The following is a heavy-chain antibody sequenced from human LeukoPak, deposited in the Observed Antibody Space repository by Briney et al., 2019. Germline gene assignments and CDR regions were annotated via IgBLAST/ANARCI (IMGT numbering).Heavy chain of an antibody. CDR2: ISGSDGNT. Sequence: PGGCLRLSCAASGFTFSNYVMSWVRQAPGKGLEWVSVISGSDGNTDHADSVKGRFTISRDNSKNTLYLQMNSLRAEDTAVYYCAKDGSYYNFDSWGQGTLVTVSS. D-gene: IGHD1-26*01. V-gene: IGHV3-23*01. CDR1: GFTFSNYV. CDR3: AKDGSYYNFDS. J-gene: IGHJ4*02.